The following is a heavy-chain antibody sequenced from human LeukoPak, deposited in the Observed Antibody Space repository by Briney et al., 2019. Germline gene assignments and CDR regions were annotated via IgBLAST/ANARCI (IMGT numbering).Heavy chain of an antibody. CDR2: IGAYNGNT. J-gene: IGHJ4*02. CDR3: ARDLGLGSHIFY. V-gene: IGHV1-18*01. D-gene: IGHD3-10*01. Sequence: GASVKVSCKASGYSFTRYGISRVRQAPGQGLEWMGWIGAYNGNTNYAQKIQGRVTMTTDTSTSTAYMVLRSLRSDDTAVYYCARDLGLGSHIFYWGQGTLVTVSS. CDR1: GYSFTRYG.